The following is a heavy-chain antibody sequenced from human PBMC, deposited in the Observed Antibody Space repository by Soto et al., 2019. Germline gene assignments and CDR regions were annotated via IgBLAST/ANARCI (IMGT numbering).Heavy chain of an antibody. CDR1: GGTFSSYT. Sequence: QVQLVQSGAEVKKPGSSVKVSCKASGGTFSSYTISWVRQAPGQGLEWMGRIIPILGIANYAQKFQGRVTITADKSTSTAYMELSSLRSEDTAVYYCARDRDKEELWSTEIFDYWGQGTLVTVSS. CDR2: IIPILGIA. V-gene: IGHV1-69*08. CDR3: ARDRDKEELWSTEIFDY. J-gene: IGHJ4*02. D-gene: IGHD5-18*01.